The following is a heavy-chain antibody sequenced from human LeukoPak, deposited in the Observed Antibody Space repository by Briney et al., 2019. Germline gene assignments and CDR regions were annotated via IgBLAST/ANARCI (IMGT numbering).Heavy chain of an antibody. D-gene: IGHD3-22*01. CDR1: GGTFSSYA. CDR2: IIPIFGTA. J-gene: IGHJ1*01. V-gene: IGHV1-69*05. CDR3: AISSGYYQYGDFQH. Sequence: AASVKVSCKASGGTFSSYAISWVRQAPGQGLEWMGGIIPIFGTANYAQKFQGRVTITTDESTSTAYMELSSLRSEDTAVYYCAISSGYYQYGDFQHWGQGTLVSVSS.